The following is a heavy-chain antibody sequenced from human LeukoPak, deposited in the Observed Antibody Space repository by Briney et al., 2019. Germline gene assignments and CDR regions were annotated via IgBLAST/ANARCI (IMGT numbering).Heavy chain of an antibody. Sequence: GSSVKVSCKASGSTFSSFAINWLRQAPGQGLEWVGGIIPSFGTTNHAQRFRDRVTITTDDSADIAYMEMRSLTSQDTATYYCARGLCTGSTCYHYWYFDLWGRGTLVTVSA. V-gene: IGHV1-69*05. D-gene: IGHD1-14*01. J-gene: IGHJ2*01. CDR3: ARGLCTGSTCYHYWYFDL. CDR1: GSTFSSFA. CDR2: IIPSFGTT.